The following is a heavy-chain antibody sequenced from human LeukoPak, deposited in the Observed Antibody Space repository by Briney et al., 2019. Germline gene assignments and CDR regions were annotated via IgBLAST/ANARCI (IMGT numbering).Heavy chain of an antibody. V-gene: IGHV3-48*01. Sequence: PGGSLRLSCAASGFTFSSYSMNWVRQAPGKGLEWVSYISSSSYTIYYADSVKGRFTISRDNAKNSLYLQMNSLRAEGTAVYYCASEYSSGWYGRYFDCWGQGTLVTVSS. CDR3: ASEYSSGWYGRYFDC. CDR1: GFTFSSYS. J-gene: IGHJ4*02. D-gene: IGHD6-19*01. CDR2: ISSSSYTI.